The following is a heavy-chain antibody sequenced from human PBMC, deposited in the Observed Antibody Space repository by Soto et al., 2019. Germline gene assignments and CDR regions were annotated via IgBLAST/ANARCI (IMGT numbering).Heavy chain of an antibody. V-gene: IGHV3-23*01. Sequence: GGSLRLSCAASGFTFSNYAMSWVRQAPGKGLEWVSAISGSGGSTYYADSVKGRFTISRDNSKNTLYLQMNSLRAEDTAVYYCASEAMYYDYIWGSYRFRGSADYWGQGTLVTVSS. J-gene: IGHJ4*02. CDR1: GFTFSNYA. CDR3: ASEAMYYDYIWGSYRFRGSADY. D-gene: IGHD3-16*02. CDR2: ISGSGGST.